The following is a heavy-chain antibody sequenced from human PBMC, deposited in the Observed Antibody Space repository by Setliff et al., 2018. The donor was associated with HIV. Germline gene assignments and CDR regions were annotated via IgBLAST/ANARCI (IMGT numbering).Heavy chain of an antibody. J-gene: IGHJ3*02. Sequence: SVKVSCKASGGTFSSYAINWVRQAPGQGLQWMGGIIPMFGTLNFAQKFQGRVTISTDDSTSTAYMELDSLRSEDTAVYYCARGHSHGYGYSESYGPFDIWGQGTMVTVSS. CDR2: IIPMFGTL. CDR3: ARGHSHGYGYSESYGPFDI. D-gene: IGHD1-26*01. V-gene: IGHV1-69*05. CDR1: GGTFSSYA.